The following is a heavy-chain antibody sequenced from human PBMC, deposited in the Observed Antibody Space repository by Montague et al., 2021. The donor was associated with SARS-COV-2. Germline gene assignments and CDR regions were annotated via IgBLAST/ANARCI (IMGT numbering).Heavy chain of an antibody. CDR2: IYYSGST. V-gene: IGHV4-59*08. CDR3: ARSSGSYSTFDL. J-gene: IGHJ4*02. Sequence: SETLSLTCTVSGGSISSSYWAWIRQPPGKGLEWIGYIYYSGSTSYNPSLKSRVTMSVDTSKNQFSLKLSSVTAADTAVYYCARSSGSYSTFDLWGQGTLVTVSS. CDR1: GGSISSSY. D-gene: IGHD3-10*01.